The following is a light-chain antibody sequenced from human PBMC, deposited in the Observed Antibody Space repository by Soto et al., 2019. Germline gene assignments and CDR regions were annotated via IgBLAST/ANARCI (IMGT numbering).Light chain of an antibody. CDR3: QTWGTGYVV. J-gene: IGLJ2*01. CDR1: SGHRSYT. V-gene: IGLV4-69*01. CDR2: LNSDGSH. Sequence: QLVLTQSPSASASLGASVKLTCTLSSGHRSYTIAWHQQQPEQGPRYLMTLNSDGSHRKGDGIPDRFSGSSSGAERYLIISSLQSEDEADYYCQTWGTGYVVFGGGTKLTVL.